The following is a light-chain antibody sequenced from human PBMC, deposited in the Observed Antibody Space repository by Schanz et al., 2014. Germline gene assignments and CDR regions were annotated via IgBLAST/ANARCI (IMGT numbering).Light chain of an antibody. V-gene: IGKV3-20*01. CDR1: ESVASNS. Sequence: IVLTQSPGTLSLSPGERATLSCRASESVASNSLAWYQQKRGQPPRLLISGASSRATGIPDRFSGSGSGADFTLTISRLEPEDFGVYYCQQHGSTLTFGPGTKVDF. CDR3: QQHGSTLT. CDR2: GAS. J-gene: IGKJ3*01.